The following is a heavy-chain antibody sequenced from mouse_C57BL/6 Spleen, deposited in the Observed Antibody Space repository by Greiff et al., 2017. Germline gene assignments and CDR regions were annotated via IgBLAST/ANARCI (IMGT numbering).Heavy chain of an antibody. CDR1: GYAFSSSW. J-gene: IGHJ4*01. V-gene: IGHV1-82*01. Sequence: QVQLQQSGPELVKPGASVKISCKASGYAFSSSWMNWVKQRPGKGLEWIGRIYPGDGDTNYNGKFKGKATLTADKSSSTAYMQLSSLTSEDSAVYFCARRYDYQGAMDYWGQGTSVTVSS. D-gene: IGHD2-4*01. CDR2: IYPGDGDT. CDR3: ARRYDYQGAMDY.